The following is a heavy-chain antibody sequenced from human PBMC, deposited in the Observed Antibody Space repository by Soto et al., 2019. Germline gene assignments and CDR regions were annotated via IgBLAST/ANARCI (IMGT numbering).Heavy chain of an antibody. Sequence: QITLKESGPSLIKPTQTLTLTCTFSGFSLSTSGVGVGWIRQPPGKALEWLALIYWDDDVRYSPSLNSRLTVTKDTSKNQVLLTMTIMDPVDTATYYCARSRYSNAWYHKATFDFWGQGTLVSVSS. J-gene: IGHJ4*02. CDR3: ARSRYSNAWYHKATFDF. CDR2: IYWDDDV. D-gene: IGHD1-26*01. V-gene: IGHV2-5*02. CDR1: GFSLSTSGVG.